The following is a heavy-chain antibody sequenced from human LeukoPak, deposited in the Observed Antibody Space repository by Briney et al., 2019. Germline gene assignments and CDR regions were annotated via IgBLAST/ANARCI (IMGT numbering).Heavy chain of an antibody. J-gene: IGHJ4*02. CDR3: AKEEYYSSSYLNY. Sequence: GGSLRLSCAASGFTFSSYGMHWVRQAPGKGLEWVAVISYDGSNKYYADSVKGRFTISRDNSKNTLYLQVNSLRAEDTAVYYCAKEEYYSSSYLNYWGQGTLVTVSS. D-gene: IGHD6-13*01. V-gene: IGHV3-30*18. CDR2: ISYDGSNK. CDR1: GFTFSSYG.